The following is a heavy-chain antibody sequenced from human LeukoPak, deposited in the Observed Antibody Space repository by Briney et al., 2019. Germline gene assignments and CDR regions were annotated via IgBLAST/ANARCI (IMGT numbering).Heavy chain of an antibody. D-gene: IGHD2-2*01. J-gene: IGHJ4*02. V-gene: IGHV1-69*06. CDR2: IIPIFGTA. CDR3: ARGRSKKSTSCYFHY. Sequence: SVKVSCKASGGTFSSYAISWVRQAPGQGLEWMGGIIPIFGTANYAQKFQGRVTITADKSTSTAYMELSSLRSEDTAVYYCARGRSKKSTSCYFHYWGQGTLVTVSS. CDR1: GGTFSSYA.